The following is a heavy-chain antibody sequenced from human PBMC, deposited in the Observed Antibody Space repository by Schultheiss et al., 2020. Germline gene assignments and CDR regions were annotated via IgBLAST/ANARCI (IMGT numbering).Heavy chain of an antibody. Sequence: SETLSLTCAVYGGSFSGYYWSWIRQPPGKGLEWIGEINHSGSTNYNPSLKSRVTMSVDTSKNQFSLKLNSVTAADTAVYYCARVGEQWLAPADYWGQGTLVTVSS. J-gene: IGHJ4*02. D-gene: IGHD6-19*01. CDR3: ARVGEQWLAPADY. CDR2: INHSGST. CDR1: GGSFSGYY. V-gene: IGHV4-34*01.